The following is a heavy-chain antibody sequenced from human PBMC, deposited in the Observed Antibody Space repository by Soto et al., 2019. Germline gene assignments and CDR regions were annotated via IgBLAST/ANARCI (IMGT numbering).Heavy chain of an antibody. J-gene: IGHJ4*02. CDR1: GGSISSYY. CDR3: ARGGGGYSYGYVDY. Sequence: QVQLQESGPGLVKPSETLSLTCTVSGGSISSYYWSWIRQPPGKGLEWIGYIYYSGSTNYNPSLKSRVTXXVXTXXNQFSLKLSSVTAADTAVYYCARGGGGYSYGYVDYWGQGTLVTVSS. D-gene: IGHD5-18*01. V-gene: IGHV4-59*01. CDR2: IYYSGST.